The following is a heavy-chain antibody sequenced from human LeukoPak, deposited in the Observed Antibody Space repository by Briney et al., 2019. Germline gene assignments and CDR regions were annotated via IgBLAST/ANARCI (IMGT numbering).Heavy chain of an antibody. J-gene: IGHJ6*03. CDR2: IGTAGDT. V-gene: IGHV3-13*01. CDR3: ARATYDFWSGYPYGDGGEYYYYMDV. CDR1: GFTFSSYD. Sequence: GGSLRLSCAASGFTFSSYDMHWVRQATGKGLEWVSAIGTAGDTYYPGSVKGRFTISRENAKNSLYLQMNSLRAGDTAVYYCARATYDFWSGYPYGDGGEYYYYMDVWGKGTTVTVSS. D-gene: IGHD3-3*01.